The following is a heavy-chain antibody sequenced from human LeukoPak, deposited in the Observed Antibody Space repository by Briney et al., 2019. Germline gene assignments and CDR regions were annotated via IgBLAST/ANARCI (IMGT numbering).Heavy chain of an antibody. J-gene: IGHJ4*02. V-gene: IGHV5-51*01. D-gene: IGHD5-12*01. CDR3: ARQITDQSSGYDSIDY. CDR2: IYPGDSDT. CDR1: GYXFTTYW. Sequence: GESLKISCNASGYXFTTYWIGWVRQMPGKGLEWMGIIYPGDSDTRYSPSFEGQVTISADKSFTTAYLQWSSLKASDTAMYYCARQITDQSSGYDSIDYWGQGTLVTVSS.